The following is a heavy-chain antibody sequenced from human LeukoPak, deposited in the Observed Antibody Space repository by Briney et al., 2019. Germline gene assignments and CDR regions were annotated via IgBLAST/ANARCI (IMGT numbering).Heavy chain of an antibody. CDR2: INPNSGGT. D-gene: IGHD1-26*01. CDR1: XYTFTCYY. Sequence: ASVKXXCKASXYTFTCYYIHWVRQAPGQGLEWRGWINPNSGGTNYAQKVQGRVTMTRDTSISTAYVELSRLRSDDTAVYYCVRGQWELLSFFDYWGQGTLVTVSS. CDR3: VRGQWELLSFFDY. J-gene: IGHJ4*02. V-gene: IGHV1-2*02.